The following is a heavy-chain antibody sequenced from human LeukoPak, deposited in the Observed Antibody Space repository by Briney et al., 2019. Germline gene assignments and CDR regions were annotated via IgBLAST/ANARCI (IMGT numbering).Heavy chain of an antibody. CDR2: ISDSGPTT. CDR3: ATPLFTSGWHYFDY. CDR1: GFTFSYSA. Sequence: GGSLRLSCAASGFTFSYSAMSWVRQAPGKGVEGVSTISDSGPTTYYADSVKGRFTISRDNSKSTLYLQMNSLRADDTAVYFCATPLFTSGWHYFDYWGQGTLVTVSS. V-gene: IGHV3-23*01. J-gene: IGHJ4*02. D-gene: IGHD6-19*01.